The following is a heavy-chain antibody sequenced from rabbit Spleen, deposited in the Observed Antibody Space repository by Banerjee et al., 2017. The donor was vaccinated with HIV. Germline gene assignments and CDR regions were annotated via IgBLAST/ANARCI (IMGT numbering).Heavy chain of an antibody. D-gene: IGHD6-1*01. CDR2: IYTGTTAGT. CDR1: GFSFSSSQY. CDR3: ARDPYTFGYTGYDYGTVFWDL. Sequence: QSLEESGGGLVQPEGSLTLTCTASGFSFSSSQYMCWARQAPGKGLEWIACIYTGTTAGTYYANWAKGRFTISKTSSTTVTLQMTSLTGADTATYFCARDPYTFGYTGYDYGTVFWDLWGPGTLVTVS. J-gene: IGHJ4*01. V-gene: IGHV1S40*01.